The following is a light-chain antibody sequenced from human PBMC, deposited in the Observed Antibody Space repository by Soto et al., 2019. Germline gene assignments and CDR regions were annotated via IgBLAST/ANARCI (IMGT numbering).Light chain of an antibody. Sequence: VITHAPAALAVSPGEGVTRSCRANQGIGDTLAWYQHKPGQTPRLPIYDTSTRATGVPARFSGRRSGPEFTTTSNSMQSEDLEMYYCPPSNNCKLNFGGGTKAAIK. CDR3: PPSNNCKLN. J-gene: IGKJ4*01. V-gene: IGKV3-15*01. CDR2: DTS. CDR1: QGIGDT.